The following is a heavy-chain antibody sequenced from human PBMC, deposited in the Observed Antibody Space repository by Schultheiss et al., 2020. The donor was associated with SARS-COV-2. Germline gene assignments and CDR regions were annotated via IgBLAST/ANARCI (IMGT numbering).Heavy chain of an antibody. CDR3: ARVDLETALVGGLDV. J-gene: IGHJ6*02. CDR2: IYHSGGT. D-gene: IGHD5-18*01. V-gene: IGHV4-61*03. CDR1: GGSVSSGSYY. Sequence: SETLSLTCTVSGGSVSSGSYYWSWIRQSPGRGLEWIGYIYHSGGTRYHPSLKSRVTISLDTSKNHFFLKLTSVTAADTAVYFCARVDLETALVGGLDVWGQGSTVTVSS.